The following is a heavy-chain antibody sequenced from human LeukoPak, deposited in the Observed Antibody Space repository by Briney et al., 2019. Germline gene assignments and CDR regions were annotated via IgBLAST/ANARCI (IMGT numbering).Heavy chain of an antibody. D-gene: IGHD2-2*02. CDR2: FDPEDGET. Sequence: GASVKVSCKVSGYTLTELSMHWVRQAPGKGLEWMGGFDPEDGETIYAQKFQGRVTMTEDTSTDTAYMELSSLRSEDTAMYYCATGYCSSTSCYTISDNWFDPWGQGTLVTVSS. CDR3: ATGYCSSTSCYTISDNWFDP. J-gene: IGHJ5*02. V-gene: IGHV1-24*01. CDR1: GYTLTELS.